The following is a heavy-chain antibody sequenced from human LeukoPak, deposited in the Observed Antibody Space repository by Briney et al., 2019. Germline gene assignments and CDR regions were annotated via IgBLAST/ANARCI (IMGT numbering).Heavy chain of an antibody. CDR3: ARDVGYVGFDY. V-gene: IGHV3-7*01. Sequence: GGSLRLSCVASGFTFSSNWMSWVRQAPGKGLEWVANIKQDGSEKYYVEPVKGRFTISRDNAKNSLYLQMNSLRAEDTAVYYCARDVGYVGFDYWGQGTLVTVSS. J-gene: IGHJ4*02. CDR2: IKQDGSEK. CDR1: GFTFSSNW. D-gene: IGHD5-18*01.